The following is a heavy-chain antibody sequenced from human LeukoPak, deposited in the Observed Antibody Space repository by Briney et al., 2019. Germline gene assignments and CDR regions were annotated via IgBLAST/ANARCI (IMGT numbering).Heavy chain of an antibody. J-gene: IGHJ5*02. CDR2: ISGSGGST. CDR1: GFTFSSYA. D-gene: IGHD6-13*01. CDR3: ARGIGGSSRGWFDP. V-gene: IGHV3-23*01. Sequence: PGGSLRLSCAASGFTFSSYAMSWVRQAPGKGLEWVSAISGSGGSTYYADSVKGRFTISRDNSKNTLYLQMNSLRAGDTAVYYCARGIGGSSRGWFDPWGQGTLVTVSS.